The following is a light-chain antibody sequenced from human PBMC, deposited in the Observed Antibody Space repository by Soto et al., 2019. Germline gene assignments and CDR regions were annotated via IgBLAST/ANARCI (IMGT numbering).Light chain of an antibody. CDR3: QQYGGSPPVT. CDR1: QSVSSNY. CDR2: VAS. Sequence: EIVLTQSPGTLSLSPGDRATLACRASQSVSSNYLAWYQEKPGQAPRLLIYVASSRASGIPARFSGSGSGTDFTLTISRLEPEDFAVYYCQQYGGSPPVTFGQGTRLEIK. J-gene: IGKJ5*01. V-gene: IGKV3-20*01.